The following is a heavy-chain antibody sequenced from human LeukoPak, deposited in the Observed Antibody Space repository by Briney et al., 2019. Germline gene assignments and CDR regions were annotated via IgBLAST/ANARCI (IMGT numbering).Heavy chain of an antibody. Sequence: VASVKVSCKASGYTFTSYGISWVRQAPGQGLEWMGWISAYNGNTNYAQKFQGRVTMTEDTSTDTAYMELSSLRSEDTAVYYCARDPAYSSGWPEQHAIDYFQHWGQGTLVTVSS. J-gene: IGHJ1*01. D-gene: IGHD6-19*01. CDR3: ARDPAYSSGWPEQHAIDYFQH. CDR1: GYTFTSYG. CDR2: ISAYNGNT. V-gene: IGHV1-18*01.